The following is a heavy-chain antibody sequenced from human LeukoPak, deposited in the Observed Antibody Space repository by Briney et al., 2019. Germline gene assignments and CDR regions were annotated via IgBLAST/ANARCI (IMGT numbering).Heavy chain of an antibody. Sequence: GGSLRLSCAASGFNSSRYAMSWVRQAPGKGLEWVSGISGSGHSTNYADSVKGRFTISRDNSRNTLYLQMSSLRADDTAVYYCAKDLTTGTTGWFGPWGQGTLVTVSS. D-gene: IGHD1-1*01. J-gene: IGHJ5*02. CDR2: ISGSGHST. CDR1: GFNSSRYA. CDR3: AKDLTTGTTGWFGP. V-gene: IGHV3-23*01.